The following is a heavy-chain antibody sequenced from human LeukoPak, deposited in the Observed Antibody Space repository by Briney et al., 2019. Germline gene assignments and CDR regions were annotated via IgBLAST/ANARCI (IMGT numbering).Heavy chain of an antibody. Sequence: SETLSLTCAVYGGSFSGYYWSWIRQPPGKGLEWIGSIYYSGSTYYNPSLKSRVTISVDTSKNQFSLKLSSVTAADTAVYYCARALGYWGQGTLVTVSS. CDR3: ARALGY. J-gene: IGHJ4*02. D-gene: IGHD7-27*01. CDR2: IYYSGST. CDR1: GGSFSGYY. V-gene: IGHV4-34*01.